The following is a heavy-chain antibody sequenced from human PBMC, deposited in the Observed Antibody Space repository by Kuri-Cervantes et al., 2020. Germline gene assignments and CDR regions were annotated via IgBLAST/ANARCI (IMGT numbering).Heavy chain of an antibody. CDR1: GFSLSTSGVG. CDR2: IYGDDDK. V-gene: IGHV2-5*02. J-gene: IGHJ4*02. Sequence: SGPTLVKPTQTLTLTCTFSGFSLSTSGVGVGWIRQPPGKALEWLAIIYGDDDKRDSPSLKSRLTITKDTSKNQVVLTMTNMDPVDTATYYCARIRAFSYFDYWGQGTLVTVSS. CDR3: ARIRAFSYFDY. D-gene: IGHD5-18*01.